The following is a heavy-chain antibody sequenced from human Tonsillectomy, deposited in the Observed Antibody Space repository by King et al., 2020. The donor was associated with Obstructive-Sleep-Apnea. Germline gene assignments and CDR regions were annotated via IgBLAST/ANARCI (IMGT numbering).Heavy chain of an antibody. J-gene: IGHJ2*01. Sequence: QLVQSGAEMKKPGASVKVSCKASGYTFSDYYIHWVRQAPGQGFEWMGWINPKSGGTKYAQKFQGWVAMTRDTSISTAYMELSRLTSDDTAVYYCARDYSSSWNWYFDLWGRGTLVTVSS. CDR2: INPKSGGT. V-gene: IGHV1-2*04. CDR1: GYTFSDYY. D-gene: IGHD6-13*01. CDR3: ARDYSSSWNWYFDL.